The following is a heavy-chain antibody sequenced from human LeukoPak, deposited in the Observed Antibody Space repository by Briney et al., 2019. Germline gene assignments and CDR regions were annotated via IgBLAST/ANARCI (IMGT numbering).Heavy chain of an antibody. Sequence: SETLSLTCTVSGGSVSSGSYYWSRIRQPPGKGLEWIGYIYYSGSTNYNPSLKSRVTISVDTSKNQFSLKLSSVTAADTAVYYCARVPLMYCGGDCYFDYWGQGTLVTVSS. CDR3: ARVPLMYCGGDCYFDY. CDR2: IYYSGST. V-gene: IGHV4-61*01. J-gene: IGHJ4*02. D-gene: IGHD2-21*02. CDR1: GGSVSSGSYY.